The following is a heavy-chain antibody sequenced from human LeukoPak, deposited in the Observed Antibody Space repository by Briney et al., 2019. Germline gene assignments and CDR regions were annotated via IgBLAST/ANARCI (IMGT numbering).Heavy chain of an antibody. CDR1: GGSISSGGYY. D-gene: IGHD1-26*01. CDR3: ARVGVGAQRYAFDI. J-gene: IGHJ3*02. Sequence: SETLSLTCTVSGGSISSGGYYWSSIRQHPGKGLEWIGYIYYSGSTYYNPSLKSRVTISVDTSKNQFSLKLSSVTAADTAVYYCARVGVGAQRYAFDIWGQGAMVTVSS. V-gene: IGHV4-31*03. CDR2: IYYSGST.